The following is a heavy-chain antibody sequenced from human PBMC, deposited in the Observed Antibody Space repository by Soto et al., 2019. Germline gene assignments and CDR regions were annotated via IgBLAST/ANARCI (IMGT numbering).Heavy chain of an antibody. CDR1: GYSFTTYW. D-gene: IGHD3-10*01. CDR2: IYPGDSDT. J-gene: IGHJ4*01. Sequence: GESLKSSCNGSGYSFTTYWIAGVRQMPGKGLEWVGIIYPGDSDTRYSPSFEGHVTISVDKSISTAFLQWNSLKASDNAIYYCARHSTSAPKDYWGQGTLVTVSS. V-gene: IGHV5-51*01. CDR3: ARHSTSAPKDY.